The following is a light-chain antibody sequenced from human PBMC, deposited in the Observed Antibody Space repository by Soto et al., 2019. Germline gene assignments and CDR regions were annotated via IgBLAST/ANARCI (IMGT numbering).Light chain of an antibody. J-gene: IGKJ1*01. Sequence: ELVFTQSPGTLSLYPGERATLSCRASQSVSSSYLAWYQQKLGQAPRLLIYDASSRATGIPDRFSGSGSGTDFTLTISRLEPEDFAVYYCQQYGSSPRTFGQGTKVDIK. V-gene: IGKV3-20*01. CDR1: QSVSSSY. CDR2: DAS. CDR3: QQYGSSPRT.